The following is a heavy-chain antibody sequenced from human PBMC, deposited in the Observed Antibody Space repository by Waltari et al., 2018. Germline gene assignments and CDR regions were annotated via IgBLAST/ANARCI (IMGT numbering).Heavy chain of an antibody. V-gene: IGHV4-30-4*08. CDR3: ARDRRSYSGYVRVYYFDY. CDR1: GGSISRGDYY. J-gene: IGHJ4*02. Sequence: QVQLQESGPGLVKPSQTLSLTCTVSGGSISRGDYYWSWIRQPPGKGLEWIGYIYYSGSTYYNPSLKSRVTISVDTSKNQFSLKLSSVTAADTAVYYCARDRRSYSGYVRVYYFDYWGQGTLVTVSS. D-gene: IGHD5-12*01. CDR2: IYYSGST.